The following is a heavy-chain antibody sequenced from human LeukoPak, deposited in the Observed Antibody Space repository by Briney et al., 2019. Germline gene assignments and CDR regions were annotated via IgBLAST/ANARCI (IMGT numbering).Heavy chain of an antibody. Sequence: GGSLRLSCAASGFTFSSYSMNWVRQAPGKGLEWVSSISSSSSYIYYADSVKGRFTISRDNAKNSLYLQMNGLRAEDTAVYYCARDHSSIAVAGTVLYYWGQGTLVTVSS. D-gene: IGHD6-19*01. CDR2: ISSSSSYI. CDR3: ARDHSSIAVAGTVLYY. CDR1: GFTFSSYS. V-gene: IGHV3-21*01. J-gene: IGHJ4*02.